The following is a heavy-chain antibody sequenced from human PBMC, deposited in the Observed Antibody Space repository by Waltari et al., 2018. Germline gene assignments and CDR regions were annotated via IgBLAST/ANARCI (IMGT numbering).Heavy chain of an antibody. Sequence: QLQLEESEPGLVKPSETLSLTCTVSGSIRSPTFYWAWLRQSPGKGLEWITSISYNGATLHNPSLKSRVTVSADSSEDQLFLKLSSVTPTDTAVYFCARQRTHTGFYGKLPVSYFDVWGRGTLVAVSS. J-gene: IGHJ4*02. CDR1: GSIRSPTFY. CDR3: ARQRTHTGFYGKLPVSYFDV. CDR2: ISYNGAT. D-gene: IGHD1-1*01. V-gene: IGHV4-39*01.